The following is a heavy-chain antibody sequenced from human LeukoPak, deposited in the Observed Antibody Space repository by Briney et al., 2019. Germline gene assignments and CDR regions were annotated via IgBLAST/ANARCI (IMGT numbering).Heavy chain of an antibody. V-gene: IGHV4-4*07. D-gene: IGHD3-10*02. Sequence: SETLSLTCTVSSGSISIYYWNWIRQPAGKGLEWIGRIFTSGITNYNPSLKSRVTMSFDTSKNQFSLNLTSVTAADTAVYYCAFVRGRPNWFDPWGQGTLVTVSS. CDR3: AFVRGRPNWFDP. J-gene: IGHJ5*02. CDR2: IFTSGIT. CDR1: SGSISIYY.